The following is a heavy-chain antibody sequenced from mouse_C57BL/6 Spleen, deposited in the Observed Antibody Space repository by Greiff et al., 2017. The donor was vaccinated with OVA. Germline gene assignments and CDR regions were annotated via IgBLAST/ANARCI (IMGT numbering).Heavy chain of an antibody. J-gene: IGHJ2*01. V-gene: IGHV1-52*01. CDR2: IDPSDSDT. CDR1: GYTFTSYW. D-gene: IGHD1-1*01. CDR3: ARSHYGSSSYDFDY. Sequence: QVQLQQPGAELVRPGSSVKLSCKASGYTFTSYWMHWVKQRPIQGLEWIGNIDPSDSDTHYNQKFKDKATLTVDKSSSTAYMQLSSLTSEDSEVYSGARSHYGSSSYDFDYWGQGTTLTVSS.